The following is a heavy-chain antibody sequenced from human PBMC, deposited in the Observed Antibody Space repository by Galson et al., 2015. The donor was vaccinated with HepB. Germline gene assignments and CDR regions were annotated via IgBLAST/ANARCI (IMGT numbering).Heavy chain of an antibody. CDR2: INAGNGNT. CDR1: GYTFTSYA. J-gene: IGHJ4*02. Sequence: SVKVSCKASGYTFTSYAMHWVRQAPGQRLEWMGWINAGNGNTKYSQKFRGRVTITRDTSASTAYMELSSLRSEDTAVYYCAREGRGYSGYGLDYWGQGTLVTVSS. D-gene: IGHD5-12*01. CDR3: AREGRGYSGYGLDY. V-gene: IGHV1-3*01.